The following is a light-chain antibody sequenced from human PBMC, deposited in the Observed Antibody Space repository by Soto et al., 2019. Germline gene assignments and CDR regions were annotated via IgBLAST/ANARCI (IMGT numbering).Light chain of an antibody. CDR1: TSDVGGYNY. CDR2: DVG. J-gene: IGLJ1*01. Sequence: QSALTQPASVSGSPGQSITISCTGTTSDVGGYNYVSWYQHHPGKAPKLMIYDVGNRPSGVSNRFSGSKSGNTASLTISGLQAEDEADYYCSSYTSSSAYVFGTGTKQTVL. V-gene: IGLV2-14*03. CDR3: SSYTSSSAYV.